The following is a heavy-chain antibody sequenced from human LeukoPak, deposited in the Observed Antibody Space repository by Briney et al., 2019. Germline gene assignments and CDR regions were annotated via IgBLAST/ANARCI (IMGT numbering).Heavy chain of an antibody. CDR3: AKDLTGEDQNYYDSSGNTYYFDY. CDR2: ISGSGGST. CDR1: GFTFSSYA. J-gene: IGHJ4*02. Sequence: PGGSLRLSCAASGFTFSSYAMSWVRQAPGKGLEWVSAISGSGGSTYYADSVKGRFTISRDNSKNTLYLQMNSLRAEDTAVYYCAKDLTGEDQNYYDSSGNTYYFDYWGQGTLVTVSS. D-gene: IGHD3-22*01. V-gene: IGHV3-23*01.